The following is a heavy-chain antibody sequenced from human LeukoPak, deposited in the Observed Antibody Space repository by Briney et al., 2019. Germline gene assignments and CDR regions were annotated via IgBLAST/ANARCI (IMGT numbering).Heavy chain of an antibody. CDR1: GGSISSSTYY. CDR3: AGSSTAHSF. CDR2: IYYSGST. J-gene: IGHJ4*02. D-gene: IGHD3-10*01. Sequence: PSETLSLTCIVSGGSISSSTYYWGWIRQPPGKGLEWIGSIYYSGSTYYNPSLKSRATISVDTSKNQFSLKLSSVTAADTAVYYCAGSSTAHSFWGQGTLVTVSS. V-gene: IGHV4-39*07.